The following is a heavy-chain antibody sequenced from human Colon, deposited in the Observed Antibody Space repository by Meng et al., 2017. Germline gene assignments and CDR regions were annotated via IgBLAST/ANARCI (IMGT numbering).Heavy chain of an antibody. CDR2: INPSGGNT. CDR3: AASGSNLLRYLYH. D-gene: IGHD1-26*01. J-gene: IGHJ1*01. Sequence: QLVQSGAEVKKPGASVKVSCKASGFTFTTYYMHWVRQAPGQGLEWMGIINPSGGNTGYPQKFQGRVTMTRDTATSTVYMELSSLTSEDTAVYYCAASGSNLLRYLYHWGQGTLVTVSS. V-gene: IGHV1-46*01. CDR1: GFTFTTYY.